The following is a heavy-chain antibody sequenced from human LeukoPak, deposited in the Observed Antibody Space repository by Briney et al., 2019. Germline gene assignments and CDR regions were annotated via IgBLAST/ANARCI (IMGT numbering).Heavy chain of an antibody. CDR2: IYYTGTT. J-gene: IGHJ4*02. CDR1: GGSISGYY. Sequence: SETLSLTCTVSGGSISGYYWTWIRQPPGEALEYIGCIYYTGTTNYNPSLNSRVTISVDTSKNQFALKLSSVTAADTAVYYCARVVGGVGLDYWGQGTLVTVSS. V-gene: IGHV4-59*01. CDR3: ARVVGGVGLDY. D-gene: IGHD3-16*01.